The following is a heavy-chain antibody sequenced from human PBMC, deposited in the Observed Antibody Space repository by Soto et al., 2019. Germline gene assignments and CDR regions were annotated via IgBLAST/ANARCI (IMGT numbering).Heavy chain of an antibody. Sequence: QVTLKESGPVLVKPTETLTLRCTVSGLSITDSEMGVSWIRQPPGQPLEWLAQIDSSGEKSYRTFLKSRLAISKDTSKSHIVHTMTNIDPADTATYYCARRHLAVAVSPWFDPWGQGIPVTVSS. CDR2: IDSSGEK. J-gene: IGHJ5*02. CDR3: ARRHLAVAVSPWFDP. D-gene: IGHD6-19*01. V-gene: IGHV2-26*01. CDR1: GLSITDSEMG.